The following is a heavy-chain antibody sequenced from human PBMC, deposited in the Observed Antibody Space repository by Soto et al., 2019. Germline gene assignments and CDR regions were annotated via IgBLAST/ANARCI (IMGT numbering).Heavy chain of an antibody. CDR3: ARASVSGRRFDY. Sequence: ASVKVSCKASGYTFTSYGISWVRQAPGQGLEWMGIISANNGNTTYAQKFQGRVTMTRDTSTSTVYMELSSLTSEDTAVYYCARASVSGRRFDYWGEGTLVTVSS. J-gene: IGHJ4*02. D-gene: IGHD6-19*01. CDR1: GYTFTSYG. V-gene: IGHV1-18*01. CDR2: ISANNGNT.